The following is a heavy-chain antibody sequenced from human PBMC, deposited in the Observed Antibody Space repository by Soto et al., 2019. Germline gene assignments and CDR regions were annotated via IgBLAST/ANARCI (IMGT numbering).Heavy chain of an antibody. J-gene: IGHJ5*02. CDR2: IIPIFGTA. V-gene: IGHV1-69*01. D-gene: IGHD2-15*01. CDR1: GGTFSSYA. CDR3: ARGPVVVVAATGRYWFDP. Sequence: QVQLVQSGAEVKKPGSSVKVSCKASGGTFSSYAISWVRQAPGQGLEWMGGIIPIFGTANYAQKFQGRVTITADESTSTAYMELSSVRSEDTAVYYCARGPVVVVAATGRYWFDPWGQGTLVTVSS.